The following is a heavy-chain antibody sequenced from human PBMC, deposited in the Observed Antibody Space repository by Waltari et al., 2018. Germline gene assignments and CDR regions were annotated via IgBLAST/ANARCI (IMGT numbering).Heavy chain of an antibody. CDR3: ARDGGGYYDILTGYYGPMYFDY. D-gene: IGHD3-9*01. CDR1: GGSISSGSYY. V-gene: IGHV4-61*02. CDR2: IYTSGST. Sequence: QVQLQESGPGLVKPSQTLSLTCTVSGGSISSGSYYWSWIRQPAGKGLAWIGRIYTSGSTNYNPSLESVVTISVDTSKNQFSLKRSSVTAADTAVYYWARDGGGYYDILTGYYGPMYFDYWGQGTLVTVSS. J-gene: IGHJ4*02.